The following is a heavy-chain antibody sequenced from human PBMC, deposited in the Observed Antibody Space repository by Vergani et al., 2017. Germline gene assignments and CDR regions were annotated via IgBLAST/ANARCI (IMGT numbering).Heavy chain of an antibody. CDR3: AKDYDSSGYLYFDY. CDR1: GFTFSSYA. CDR2: ISGSGGST. Sequence: VHLVESGGGVVQPGRSLRLSCAASGFTFSSYAMSWVRQAPGKGLEWVSAISGSGGSTYYADSVKGRFTISRDNSKNTLYLQMNSLRAEDTAVYYCAKDYDSSGYLYFDYWGQGTLVTVSS. J-gene: IGHJ4*02. V-gene: IGHV3-23*04. D-gene: IGHD3-22*01.